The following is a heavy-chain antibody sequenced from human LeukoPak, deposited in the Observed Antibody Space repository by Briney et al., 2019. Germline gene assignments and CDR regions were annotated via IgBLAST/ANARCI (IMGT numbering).Heavy chain of an antibody. CDR2: ISYDGSNK. V-gene: IGHV3-30*18. CDR3: AKAGGSVPFDY. J-gene: IGHJ4*02. CDR1: GFTFSSYG. D-gene: IGHD2-2*01. Sequence: GGSPRLSCAASGFTFSSYGMSWVRQAPGKGLEWVAVISYDGSNKYYADSVKGRFTISRDNSKNTLYLQMNSLRAEDTAVYYCAKAGGSVPFDYWGQGTLVTVSS.